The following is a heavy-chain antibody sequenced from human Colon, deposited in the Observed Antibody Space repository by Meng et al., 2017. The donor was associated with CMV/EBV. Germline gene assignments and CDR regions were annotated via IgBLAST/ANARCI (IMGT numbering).Heavy chain of an antibody. CDR2: IYSGGST. CDR3: ARESPRYDFWSGYYTTGGGMDV. J-gene: IGHJ6*02. D-gene: IGHD3-3*01. CDR1: GFTVSSNY. V-gene: IGHV3-66*02. Sequence: GGSLRLSCAASGFTVSSNYISWVRQAPGKGLEWVSVIYSGGSTYYADSVKGRFTISRDNSKNTLYLQMNSLRAEDTAVYYCARESPRYDFWSGYYTTGGGMDVWGQGTTVTVSS.